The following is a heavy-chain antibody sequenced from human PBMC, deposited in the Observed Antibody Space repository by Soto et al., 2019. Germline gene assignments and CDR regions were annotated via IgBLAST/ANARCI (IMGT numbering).Heavy chain of an antibody. CDR3: ATKGRWYVGYYYYGMDV. CDR2: FDPENGET. CDR1: GYTLTELS. D-gene: IGHD6-13*01. V-gene: IGHV1-24*01. Sequence: ASVKVSCKVSGYTLTELSMHWVRQAPGKGLEWMGGFDPENGETIYAQKFQGRVTMTEDTSTDTAYMELSSLRSEDTAVYYCATKGRWYVGYYYYGMDVWGQGTTVTVS. J-gene: IGHJ6*02.